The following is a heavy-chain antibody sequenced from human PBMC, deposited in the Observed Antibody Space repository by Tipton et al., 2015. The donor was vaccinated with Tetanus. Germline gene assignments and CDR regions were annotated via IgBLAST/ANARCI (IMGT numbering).Heavy chain of an antibody. Sequence: TLSLTCTISGDSTSGAFDYWSWNSHLPGKGLERIGYIHYRGTTLFNLSLKRRLTMTVDTSQSQFSLKLRSAAAAVTAIYFYTRSAPYLFGSESLSPWYEPWGQGILVTVSS. J-gene: IGHJ5*02. V-gene: IGHV4-31*03. CDR1: GDSTSGAFDY. CDR2: IHYRGTT. D-gene: IGHD3-10*01. CDR3: TRSAPYLFGSESLSPWYEP.